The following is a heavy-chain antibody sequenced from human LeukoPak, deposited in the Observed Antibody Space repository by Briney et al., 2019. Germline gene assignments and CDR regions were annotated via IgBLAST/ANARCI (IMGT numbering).Heavy chain of an antibody. Sequence: GASVKVSCKASGYTFTSYAMHWVRQAPGQRLEWMGWINAGNGNTKYSQKFQGRVTITRDTSASTAYMELSSLRSEDTAVYYCARGHYYGSGSYPQDGILFDYWGQGTLVTVSS. CDR1: GYTFTSYA. J-gene: IGHJ4*02. CDR3: ARGHYYGSGSYPQDGILFDY. D-gene: IGHD3-10*01. V-gene: IGHV1-3*01. CDR2: INAGNGNT.